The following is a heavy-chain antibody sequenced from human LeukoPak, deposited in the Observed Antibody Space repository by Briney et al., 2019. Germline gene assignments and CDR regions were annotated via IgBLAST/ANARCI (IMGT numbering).Heavy chain of an antibody. Sequence: GRSLRLSCAASGFTFDDYAMHWVRHAPGKGLEWVSGISWNSGSIGYADSVKGRFTISRDNAKDSLYLQMNSLRAEDTALYYCAKDIGIAAAGTDWYFDYWGQGTLVTVSS. CDR1: GFTFDDYA. J-gene: IGHJ4*02. V-gene: IGHV3-9*01. CDR2: ISWNSGSI. D-gene: IGHD6-13*01. CDR3: AKDIGIAAAGTDWYFDY.